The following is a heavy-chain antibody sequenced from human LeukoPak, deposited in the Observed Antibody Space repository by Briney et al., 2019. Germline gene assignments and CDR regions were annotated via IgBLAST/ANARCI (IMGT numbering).Heavy chain of an antibody. J-gene: IGHJ4*02. CDR1: GGTFSSYA. D-gene: IGHD3-22*01. CDR3: ARVTYYYDSSGYYYQHYFDY. CDR2: IIPIFGTA. Sequence: ASVKVSYKASGGTFSSYAISWVRQAPGQGLEWMGGIIPIFGTANYAQKFQGRVTITADESTSTAYMELSSLRSEDTAVYYCARVTYYYDSSGYYYQHYFDYWGQGTLVTVSS. V-gene: IGHV1-69*01.